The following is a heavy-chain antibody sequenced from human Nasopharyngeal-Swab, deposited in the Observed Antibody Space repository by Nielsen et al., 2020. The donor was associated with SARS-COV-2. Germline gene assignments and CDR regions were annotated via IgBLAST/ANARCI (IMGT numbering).Heavy chain of an antibody. CDR3: AKITAGMTPDY. V-gene: IGHV3-9*01. CDR1: GFTFDDYA. CDR2: ISWNSGSI. J-gene: IGHJ4*02. D-gene: IGHD1-14*01. Sequence: SLKTSCAASGFTFDDYAMHWVRQAPGKGLEGVSGISWNSGSIGYADSVKGRFTISRDNAKNSLYLQMNSLRAEDTALYYCAKITAGMTPDYWGQGTLVTVSS.